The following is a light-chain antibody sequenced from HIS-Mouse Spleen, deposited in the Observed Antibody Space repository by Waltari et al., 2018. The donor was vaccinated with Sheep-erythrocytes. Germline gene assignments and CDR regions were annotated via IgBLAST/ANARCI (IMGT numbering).Light chain of an antibody. V-gene: IGKV1-33*01. Sequence: DIQMTQSPSSLSASVGDRVTITCQASQDISNYLSNLETGVPSRFSGSGSGTDFTFTISSLQPEDIATYYCQQYDNLPPYTFGQGTKLEIK. J-gene: IGKJ2*01. CDR3: QQYDNLPPYT. CDR2: S. CDR1: QDISNY.